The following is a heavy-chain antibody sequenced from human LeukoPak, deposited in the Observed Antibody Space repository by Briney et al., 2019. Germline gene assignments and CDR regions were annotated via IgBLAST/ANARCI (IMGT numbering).Heavy chain of an antibody. CDR2: IYYSGST. J-gene: IGHJ4*02. D-gene: IGHD1-26*01. CDR1: GGXISSYY. V-gene: IGHV4-59*08. CDR3: ARLASGSYGPLTPFDY. Sequence: SETLSLTCTVSGGXISSYYCSWIRQPPGKGLGWIGDIYYSGSTNYNPSLKSRVTISVDTSKNQFSLRLSSVTAADTAVYYSARLASGSYGPLTPFDYWGQGTLVTVSS.